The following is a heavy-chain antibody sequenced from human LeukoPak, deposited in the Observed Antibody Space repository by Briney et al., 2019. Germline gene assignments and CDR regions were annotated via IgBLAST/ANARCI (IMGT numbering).Heavy chain of an antibody. D-gene: IGHD3-16*02. CDR1: GGSISSYY. J-gene: IGHJ5*02. V-gene: IGHV4-59*13. CDR3: ARKGGYPTWFNP. Sequence: SETLSLTCTVSGGSISSYYWSWIRQPPGKGLEWIGYIYYSGSTNYNPSLKSRVTISVDTSKNQFSLKLSSVTAADTAVYYCARKGGYPTWFNPWAREPWSPPPQ. CDR2: IYYSGST.